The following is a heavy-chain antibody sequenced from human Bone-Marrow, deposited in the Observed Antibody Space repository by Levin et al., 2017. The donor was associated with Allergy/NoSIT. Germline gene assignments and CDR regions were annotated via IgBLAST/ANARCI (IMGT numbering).Heavy chain of an antibody. CDR1: GYSFTMFG. D-gene: IGHD4-17*01. V-gene: IGHV1-18*01. CDR3: ARYYGDYTTFDH. Sequence: GESLKISCKASGYSFTMFGISWVRKAPGQGLEWIGWISAKNDNTKYAQNFQGRVTMTTDTSTSTAYMELNSLTSDDTAVYYCARYYGDYTTFDHWGQGTLVTVSS. J-gene: IGHJ4*02. CDR2: ISAKNDNT.